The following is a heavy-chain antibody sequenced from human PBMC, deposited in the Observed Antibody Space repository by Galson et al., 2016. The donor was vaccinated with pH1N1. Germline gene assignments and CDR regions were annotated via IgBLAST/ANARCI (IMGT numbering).Heavy chain of an antibody. CDR1: GFTFDEYA. CDR2: ISWDGGSI. D-gene: IGHD3-10*01. Sequence: SLRLSCAASGFTFDEYAMHWVRQAPGKGLEWVSLISWDGGSIFYADSVKGRFTISRDNSKNTLFLEMNSLKAEESALYYCAKDNLIFGGAGGMVVWGPGTTVTVSS. V-gene: IGHV3-43D*03. CDR3: AKDNLIFGGAGGMVV. J-gene: IGHJ6*02.